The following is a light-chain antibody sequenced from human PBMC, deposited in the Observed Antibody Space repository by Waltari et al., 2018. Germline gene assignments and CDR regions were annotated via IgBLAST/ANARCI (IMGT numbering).Light chain of an antibody. CDR2: VNG. Sequence: QSALTQPPSVSGAPGQRITITCTGSSSNIGAGYDVHWYQQLPEAAPKLRIYVNGRRPSGVPDRFSGSRSAASASLAITGLQPEDEADYYCLAYDISLDNWVVGGGTKLTVL. CDR1: SSNIGAGYD. J-gene: IGLJ3*02. V-gene: IGLV1-40*01. CDR3: LAYDISLDNWV.